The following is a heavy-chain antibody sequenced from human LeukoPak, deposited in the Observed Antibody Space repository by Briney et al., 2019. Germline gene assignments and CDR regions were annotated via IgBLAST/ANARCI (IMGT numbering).Heavy chain of an antibody. J-gene: IGHJ5*02. CDR1: GFTFSSYA. CDR3: AKDWYPGTTVTTTHWFDP. V-gene: IGHV3-23*01. Sequence: GGSLRPSCAASGFTFSSYAMNWVRQAPGKGLEWVSVISGSGGSTYYADSVKGRFTISRDNSKNTLYLQMNSLRAEDTAVYYCAKDWYPGTTVTTTHWFDPWGQGTLVTVSS. CDR2: ISGSGGST. D-gene: IGHD4-17*01.